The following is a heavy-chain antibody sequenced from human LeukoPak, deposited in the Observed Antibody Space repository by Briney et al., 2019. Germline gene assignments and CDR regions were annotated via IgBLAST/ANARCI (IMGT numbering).Heavy chain of an antibody. CDR1: GGSVRSYY. CDR2: IYTSGTS. CDR3: ARDTHISLIVVGDAFEI. Sequence: ETLALTCTVSGGSVRSYYWSWIRQPAGKGLEWIGQIYTSGTSNYNPSLKSRLTMSVDTSKNQVSLKLSSVTAADTAVYYCARDTHISLIVVGDAFEIWGQGTMATVSS. J-gene: IGHJ3*02. D-gene: IGHD3-22*01. V-gene: IGHV4-4*07.